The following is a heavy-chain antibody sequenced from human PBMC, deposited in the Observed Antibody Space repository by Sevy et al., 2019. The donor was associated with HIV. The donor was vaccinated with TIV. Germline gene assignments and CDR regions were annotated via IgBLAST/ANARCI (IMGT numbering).Heavy chain of an antibody. CDR2: ISWDGGSP. D-gene: IGHD3-10*01. J-gene: IGHJ6*02. V-gene: IGHV3-43*01. CDR3: AKDMGRRDYYGSGSPPHGMDV. Sequence: GGSLRLSCVASGFTFDDYTMHWVRQAPGKGLEWVSLISWDGGSPYYADSVKGRFTISRDNSKNSLYLQMNSLRTEDTVLYYCAKDMGRRDYYGSGSPPHGMDVWGQGTTVTVSS. CDR1: GFTFDDYT.